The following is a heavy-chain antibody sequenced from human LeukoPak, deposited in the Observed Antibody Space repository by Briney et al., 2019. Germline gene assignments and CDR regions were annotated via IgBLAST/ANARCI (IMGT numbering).Heavy chain of an antibody. Sequence: SETLSLTCAVYGGSFSGYYWTRIRQPPGKGLHWIGEINHSGSTNYNPSLKSRVTISVDTSKNQFSLKLTSVTAADTAVYYCARRGYCSGGSCYPSYFDSWGQGTLVTVSS. V-gene: IGHV4-34*01. CDR3: ARRGYCSGGSCYPSYFDS. CDR2: INHSGST. D-gene: IGHD2-15*01. J-gene: IGHJ4*02. CDR1: GGSFSGYY.